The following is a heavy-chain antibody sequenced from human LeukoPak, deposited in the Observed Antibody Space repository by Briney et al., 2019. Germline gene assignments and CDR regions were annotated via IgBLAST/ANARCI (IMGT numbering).Heavy chain of an antibody. D-gene: IGHD3-22*01. J-gene: IGHJ4*02. CDR2: IYYSGST. Sequence: SETLSLTCTVSGGSISSSSYYWGWIRQPPGKGLEWIGSIYYSGSTYYNPSLKSRVTISVDTSKNQFSLKLSSVTAADTAVYYCANTKSSFGITMIVVGRTFDYRGQGTLVTVSS. V-gene: IGHV4-39*01. CDR1: GGSISSSSYY. CDR3: ANTKSSFGITMIVVGRTFDY.